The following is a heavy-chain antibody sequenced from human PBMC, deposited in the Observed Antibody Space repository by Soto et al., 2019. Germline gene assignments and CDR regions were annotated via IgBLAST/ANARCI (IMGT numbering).Heavy chain of an antibody. Sequence: SETLSLTCTVSGGSIGSSSYYWGWILHPPGKGLEWIGSIYYSGSTYYNPSLKSRVTISVDTSKNQFSLKLSSVTAADTAVYYCARHSKITGAFVVPAAMMINWFDPWGQGTLVTVSS. D-gene: IGHD2-2*01. CDR3: ARHSKITGAFVVPAAMMINWFDP. V-gene: IGHV4-39*01. J-gene: IGHJ5*02. CDR1: GGSIGSSSYY. CDR2: IYYSGST.